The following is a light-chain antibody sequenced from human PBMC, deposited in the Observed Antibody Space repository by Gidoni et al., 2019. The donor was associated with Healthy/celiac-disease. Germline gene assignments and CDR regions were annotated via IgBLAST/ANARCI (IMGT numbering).Light chain of an antibody. CDR3: QAWDSVV. J-gene: IGLJ2*01. Sequence: SYELTQPPSVSVSPGQTASITCSGDKLGDKYACWYQQKPGQSPVLVIYQDSKRTSGITQRFSGSNSGNTATLTISGTQAMDEADYYCQAWDSVVFGGGTKLTVL. V-gene: IGLV3-1*01. CDR1: KLGDKY. CDR2: QDS.